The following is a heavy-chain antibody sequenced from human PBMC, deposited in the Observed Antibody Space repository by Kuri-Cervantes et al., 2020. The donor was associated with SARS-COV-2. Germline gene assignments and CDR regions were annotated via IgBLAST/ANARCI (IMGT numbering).Heavy chain of an antibody. D-gene: IGHD1-26*01. CDR2: IKQDGSEK. CDR1: GFTFSSYW. Sequence: GESLKISCAASGFTFSSYWMSWVHQAPGKGLEWVANIKQDGSEKYYVDSVKGRFTISRDNAKNSLYLQMNSLRAEDTAVYYCARGAGSYRGHYYYYGMDVWGQGTTVTVSS. J-gene: IGHJ6*02. CDR3: ARGAGSYRGHYYYYGMDV. V-gene: IGHV3-7*04.